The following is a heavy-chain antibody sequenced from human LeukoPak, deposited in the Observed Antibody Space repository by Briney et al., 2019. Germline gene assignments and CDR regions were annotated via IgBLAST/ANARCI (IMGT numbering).Heavy chain of an antibody. D-gene: IGHD3-10*01. V-gene: IGHV4-30-2*01. CDR2: IYHSGST. Sequence: SETLSLTCAVSGGSISSGGYSWSWIRQPPGKGLERIGYIYHSGSTYYNPSLKSRVTISVDRSKNQFSLKLSSVTAADTAVYYCARGFAPITMVRGVMRGFDPWGQGTLVTVSS. CDR3: ARGFAPITMVRGVMRGFDP. CDR1: GGSISSGGYS. J-gene: IGHJ5*02.